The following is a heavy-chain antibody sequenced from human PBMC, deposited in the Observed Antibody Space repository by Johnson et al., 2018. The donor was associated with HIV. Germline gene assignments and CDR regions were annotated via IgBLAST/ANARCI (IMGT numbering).Heavy chain of an antibody. J-gene: IGHJ3*01. CDR2: ISYDGKNK. V-gene: IGHV3-30*04. CDR3: AMERMGGFDL. D-gene: IGHD1-26*01. CDR1: GFTFSSYT. Sequence: QVQLVESGGGVVQPGRSLRLSCAASGFTFSSYTMHWVRQAPGKGLEWVAVISYDGKNKDYADPVKGRFTLSRDNSKNTLYLQLSSLRDEDTAVYYCAMERMGGFDLWGQGTMVTVSS.